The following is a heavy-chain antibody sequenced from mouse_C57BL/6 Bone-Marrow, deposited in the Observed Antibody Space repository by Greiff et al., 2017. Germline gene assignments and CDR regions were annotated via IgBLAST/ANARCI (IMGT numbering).Heavy chain of an antibody. CDR1: GYAFTNYL. CDR3: ARRDCGSSSWFAY. J-gene: IGHJ3*01. CDR2: INPGSGGT. D-gene: IGHD1-1*01. Sequence: QVQLQQSGAELVRPGTSVKVSCKASGYAFTNYLIEWVKQRPGQGLEWIGVINPGSGGTNYNEKFKGKATLTADKSSSTAYMQLSSLTSEDSAVYFCARRDCGSSSWFAYWGQGTLVTVSA. V-gene: IGHV1-54*01.